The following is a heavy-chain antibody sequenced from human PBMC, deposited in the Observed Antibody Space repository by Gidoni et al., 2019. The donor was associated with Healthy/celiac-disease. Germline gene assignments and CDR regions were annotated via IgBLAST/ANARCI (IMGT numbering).Heavy chain of an antibody. CDR3: ARGAWSYVWDAFDI. V-gene: IGHV4-31*03. Sequence: QVQLQESGQGLVKPSQTLSLTCTVSGGSISSGGYYWTWIRQHPGKGLEWIGYIYYSGSTYYNPSLKSRVTISVDTSKNQFALKLSSVTAADTAVYYCARGAWSYVWDAFDIWGQGTMVTVSS. D-gene: IGHD1-26*01. CDR1: GGSISSGGYY. CDR2: IYYSGST. J-gene: IGHJ3*02.